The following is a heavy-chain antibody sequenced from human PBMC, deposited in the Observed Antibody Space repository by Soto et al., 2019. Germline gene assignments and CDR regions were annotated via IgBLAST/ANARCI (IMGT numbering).Heavy chain of an antibody. Sequence: GGSLRLSCAASGFTFSSYGMHWVRQAPGKGLEWVAVISYDGSNKYYADSVKGRFTISRDNSKNTLYLQMNSLRAEDTAVYYCAKDGYSSGWYDPRMRYYYYYGMDVWGQGTTVTVSS. V-gene: IGHV3-30*18. CDR1: GFTFSSYG. CDR3: AKDGYSSGWYDPRMRYYYYYGMDV. D-gene: IGHD6-19*01. J-gene: IGHJ6*02. CDR2: ISYDGSNK.